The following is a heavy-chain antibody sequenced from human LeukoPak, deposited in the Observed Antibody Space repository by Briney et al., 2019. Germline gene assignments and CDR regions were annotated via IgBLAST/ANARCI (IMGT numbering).Heavy chain of an antibody. CDR1: GGSLSSGDYY. Sequence: SETLSLTCTVSGGSLSSGDYYWSWIRQPPGKGLEWIGYIYYSGSTYYNPSLKSRVTISVDTSKNQFSLKLSSVTAADTAVYYCARVVVVPAVVDYWGQGTLVTVSS. CDR2: IYYSGST. J-gene: IGHJ4*02. D-gene: IGHD2-2*01. CDR3: ARVVVVPAVVDY. V-gene: IGHV4-30-4*01.